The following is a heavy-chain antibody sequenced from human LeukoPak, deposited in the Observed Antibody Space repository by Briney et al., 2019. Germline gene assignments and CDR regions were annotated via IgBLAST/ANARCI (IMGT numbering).Heavy chain of an antibody. V-gene: IGHV4-34*01. CDR3: ARDKIVGASGV. CDR2: INDSEST. D-gene: IGHD1-26*01. CDR1: GGSFSGYY. J-gene: IGHJ4*02. Sequence: PSETLSLTCAVYGGSFSGYYWSWIRQPPGKGLEWIGEINDSESTNYNPSLKSRVTISVDRSKNQFSLKLSSVTAADTAVYYCARDKIVGASGVWGQGTLVTVSS.